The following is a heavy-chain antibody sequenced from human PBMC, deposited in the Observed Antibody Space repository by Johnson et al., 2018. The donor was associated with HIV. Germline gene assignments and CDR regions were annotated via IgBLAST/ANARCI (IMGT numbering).Heavy chain of an antibody. CDR2: ISWDGGST. D-gene: IGHD4-11*01. CDR1: GFTFSSYW. J-gene: IGHJ3*02. Sequence: VQLVESGGGLVQPGGSLRLSCAASGFTFSSYWMSWVRQAPGKGLEWVSLISWDGGSTYYADSVKGRFTISRDNAKNSLYLQMNGLRAEDTAVYYCARNEYSNYGGRDAFDIWGQGTMVTVSS. V-gene: IGHV3-43D*03. CDR3: ARNEYSNYGGRDAFDI.